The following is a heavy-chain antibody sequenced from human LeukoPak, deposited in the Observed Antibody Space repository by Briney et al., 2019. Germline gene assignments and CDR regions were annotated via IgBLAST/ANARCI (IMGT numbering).Heavy chain of an antibody. CDR3: ARSPRYCSGGSCYFLHY. D-gene: IGHD2-15*01. V-gene: IGHV4-34*01. CDR1: GGSLSAYY. Sequence: PSETLSLTCAVYGGSLSAYYWSWIRQPPGKGQEWVGEGNHSGSANYNPYLKSRVTMSVDTSKNQFSLKLSSVTAADTAVYYCARSPRYCSGGSCYFLHYWGQGTLVTVSS. CDR2: GNHSGSA. J-gene: IGHJ4*02.